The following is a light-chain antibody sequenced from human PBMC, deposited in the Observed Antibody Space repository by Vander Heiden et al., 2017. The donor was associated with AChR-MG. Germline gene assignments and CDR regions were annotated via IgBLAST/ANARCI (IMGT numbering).Light chain of an antibody. CDR2: TAS. V-gene: IGKV1-39*01. J-gene: IGKJ1*01. CDR3: QQTHDTPPWT. Sequence: DIEVTQSSSSLSASVGDRVTITSWTSQNINTYLYWYQQKPGTAPKLLIYTASPLQSGVPARFSGSASETDFTLTISSPQPEDFATYYCQQTHDTPPWTFGQGTKVEIK. CDR1: QNINTY.